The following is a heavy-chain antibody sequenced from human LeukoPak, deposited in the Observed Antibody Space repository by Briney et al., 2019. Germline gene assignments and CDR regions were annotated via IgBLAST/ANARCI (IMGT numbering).Heavy chain of an antibody. CDR1: GYTFTGYY. J-gene: IGHJ4*02. V-gene: IGHV1-2*02. CDR3: ARDPPSLAAAGNDY. CDR2: INPNSGGT. Sequence: ASLKVSCKASGYTFTGYYMHWVRQAPGQGLEWMGWINPNSGGTNYAQKFQGRVTMTRDTSISTAYMELSRLRSDDTAVYYCARDPPSLAAAGNDYWGQGTLVTVSS. D-gene: IGHD6-13*01.